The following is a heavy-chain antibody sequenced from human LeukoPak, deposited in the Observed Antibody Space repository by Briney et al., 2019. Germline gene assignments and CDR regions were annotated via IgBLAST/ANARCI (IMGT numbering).Heavy chain of an antibody. D-gene: IGHD3-9*01. V-gene: IGHV3-23*01. Sequence: LSGGSLRLSCAASGFTFSNYAMSWVRQAPGKGLEWVSAITGSGGGTYYADSVKGRFTISRDNSKNTLYLQMNSLRAEGTAVYYCAKWGDYDVLTGYYDPDYWGQGTLVTVSS. CDR3: AKWGDYDVLTGYYDPDY. CDR1: GFTFSNYA. CDR2: ITGSGGGT. J-gene: IGHJ4*02.